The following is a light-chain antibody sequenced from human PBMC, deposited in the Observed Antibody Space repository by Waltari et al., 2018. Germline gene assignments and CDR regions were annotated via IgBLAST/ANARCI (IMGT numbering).Light chain of an antibody. CDR2: GAS. CDR1: QSINSN. CDR3: QQYNNWPRT. J-gene: IGKJ1*01. Sequence: EIVMTQSPATLSVSPGERATLSCRARQSINSNVAWYQQKPGQAPRLLIYGASARATGIPVRFSGSGSGTEFTLTISSLQSDDFGVYYCQQYNNWPRTFGQGTKVEI. V-gene: IGKV3-15*01.